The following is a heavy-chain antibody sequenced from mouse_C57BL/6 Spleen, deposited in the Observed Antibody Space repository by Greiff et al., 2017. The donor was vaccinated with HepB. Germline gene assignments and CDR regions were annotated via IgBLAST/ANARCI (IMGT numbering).Heavy chain of an antibody. CDR2: ISDGGSYT. CDR1: GFTFSSYA. V-gene: IGHV5-4*01. CDR3: ARDPPSTMVTTSGWYFDV. D-gene: IGHD2-2*01. Sequence: EVKLVESGGGLVKPGGSLKLSCAASGFTFSSYAMSWVRQTPEKRLEWVATISDGGSYTYYPDNVKGRFTISRDNAKNNLYLQMSHLKSEDTAMYYCARDPPSTMVTTSGWYFDVWGTGTTVTVSS. J-gene: IGHJ1*03.